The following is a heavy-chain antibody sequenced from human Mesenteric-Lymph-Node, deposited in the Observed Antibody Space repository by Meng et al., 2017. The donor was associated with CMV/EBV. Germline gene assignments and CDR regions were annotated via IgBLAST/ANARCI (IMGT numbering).Heavy chain of an antibody. J-gene: IGHJ3*02. CDR2: TNTDETIT. CDR1: GFTFSNYW. Sequence: GESLKISCAASGFTFSNYWMQWVRQAPGKGLVWLSRTNTDETITAYADSVKGRFTISRNNSKNTLYLQMNSLRAEDTAVYYCARISGLWFGDAAFDIWGQGTMVTVSS. D-gene: IGHD3-10*01. CDR3: ARISGLWFGDAAFDI. V-gene: IGHV3-74*01.